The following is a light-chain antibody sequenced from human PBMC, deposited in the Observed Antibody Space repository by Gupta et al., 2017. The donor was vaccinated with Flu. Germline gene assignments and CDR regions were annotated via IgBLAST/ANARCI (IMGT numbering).Light chain of an antibody. CDR2: ENN. J-gene: IGLJ3*02. Sequence: NFMLTQPHSVSESPGKTVTISCARSRGSIASTYVQWYQQRPGSSPTTGSHENNPRPSGVPDRFSGSIDSSSNSASLTISGLKTEDEADYYCKSYDNSNCVFGGGTKLTVL. CDR3: KSYDNSNCV. V-gene: IGLV6-57*01. CDR1: RGSIASTY.